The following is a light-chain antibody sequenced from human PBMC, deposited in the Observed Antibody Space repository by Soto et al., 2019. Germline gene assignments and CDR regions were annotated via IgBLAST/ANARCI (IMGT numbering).Light chain of an antibody. CDR2: DVA. CDR1: SSDVGGSNF. J-gene: IGLJ1*01. Sequence: QSVLTQPASVSDSPGQSITISCTGTSSDVGGSNFVSWYQQHPGKPPKLIIYDVANRPSGVSNRSSGSKSGSTASLIISRLQTEDEADYCCVSYTSSTTYVFGTGTKVTVL. CDR3: VSYTSSTTYV. V-gene: IGLV2-14*03.